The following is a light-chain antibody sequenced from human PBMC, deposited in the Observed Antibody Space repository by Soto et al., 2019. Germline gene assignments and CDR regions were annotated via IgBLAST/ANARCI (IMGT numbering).Light chain of an antibody. CDR1: SNDVGGYNY. V-gene: IGLV2-14*01. J-gene: IGLJ1*01. Sequence: QSALTQPASVSGSPGQSITISCTGTSNDVGGYNYVSWFQQHPGKAPKLMVYDVSHRSSGVSNRFSGSKSGNTASLTISGLQAEDEAEYYCNSYTSTTSFVFGTGTKVTVL. CDR2: DVS. CDR3: NSYTSTTSFV.